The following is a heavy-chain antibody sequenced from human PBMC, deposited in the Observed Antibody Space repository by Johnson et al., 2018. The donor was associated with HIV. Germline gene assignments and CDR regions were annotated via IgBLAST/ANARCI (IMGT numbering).Heavy chain of an antibody. CDR2: ISGSGGST. CDR3: AKCIWGSSLIDAFDI. V-gene: IGHV3-23*04. J-gene: IGHJ3*02. Sequence: VQLVESGGGLVQPGGSLRLSCAASGFIFSSYAMSWVRQAPGKGLEWVSAISGSGGSTYYADSVKGRFTISRDNSKNTLHLQRNSLRAEETAVYYCAKCIWGSSLIDAFDIWGQGTMVTVSS. D-gene: IGHD6-13*01. CDR1: GFIFSSYA.